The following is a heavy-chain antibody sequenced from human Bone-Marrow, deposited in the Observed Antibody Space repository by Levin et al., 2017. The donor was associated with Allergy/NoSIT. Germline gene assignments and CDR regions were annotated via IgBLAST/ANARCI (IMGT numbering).Heavy chain of an antibody. D-gene: IGHD3-10*01. CDR3: ARAVLLWFGNLYYFDQ. CDR1: GDSIGSTDHL. J-gene: IGHJ4*02. V-gene: IGHV4-39*01. Sequence: PSETLSLTCTVSGDSIGSTDHLWGWIRQTPGKGLEWIGNIYYTGTTYTNPSLRSRITIAVDTSKNQFSLKVTSVTAADAAVYYCARAVLLWFGNLYYFDQWGQGTLVTVSS. CDR2: IYYTGTT.